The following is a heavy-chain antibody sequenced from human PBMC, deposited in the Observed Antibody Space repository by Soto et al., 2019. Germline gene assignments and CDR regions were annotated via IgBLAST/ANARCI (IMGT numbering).Heavy chain of an antibody. CDR2: IYYSGST. V-gene: IGHV4-59*01. Sequence: PSETLSLTCTVSGGSISSYYWSWIRQPPGKGLEWIGYIYYSGSTNYNPSLKSRVTISVDTSKNQFSLKLSSVTAADTAVYYCASAERFLEWLPFDYWGQGTLVTVSS. CDR3: ASAERFLEWLPFDY. J-gene: IGHJ4*02. CDR1: GGSISSYY. D-gene: IGHD3-3*01.